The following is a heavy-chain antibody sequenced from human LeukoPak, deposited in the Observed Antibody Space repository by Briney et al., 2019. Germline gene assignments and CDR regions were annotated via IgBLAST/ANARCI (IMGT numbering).Heavy chain of an antibody. CDR2: IYYSGST. CDR1: GGSISVYY. Sequence: SETLSLTCTVSGGSISVYYWSWIRQPPGKGLEWIGYIYYSGSTNYNPSLKSRVTISVDTSKNQFSLKLSSVTAADTAVYYCARHSKYYYDSSGSYVGYFQHWGQGTLVTVSS. D-gene: IGHD3-22*01. V-gene: IGHV4-59*08. J-gene: IGHJ1*01. CDR3: ARHSKYYYDSSGSYVGYFQH.